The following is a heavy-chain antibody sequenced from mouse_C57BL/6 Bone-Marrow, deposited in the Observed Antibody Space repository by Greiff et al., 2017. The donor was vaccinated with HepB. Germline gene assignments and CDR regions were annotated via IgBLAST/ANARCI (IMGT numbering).Heavy chain of an antibody. V-gene: IGHV5-4*01. CDR3: ARERVWLRRGSYFDY. Sequence: EMKVEESGGGLVKPGGSLKLSCAASGFTFSSYAMSWVRQTPEKRLEWVATISDGGSYTYYPDNVKGRFTISRDNAKNNLYLQMSHLKSEDTAMYYCARERVWLRRGSYFDYWGQGTTLTVSS. CDR2: ISDGGSYT. D-gene: IGHD2-2*01. J-gene: IGHJ2*01. CDR1: GFTFSSYA.